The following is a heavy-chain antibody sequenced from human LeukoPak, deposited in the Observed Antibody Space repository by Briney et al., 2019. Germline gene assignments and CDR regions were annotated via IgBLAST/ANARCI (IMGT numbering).Heavy chain of an antibody. Sequence: PTETLSLTCTVSGGSISSYYWSWIRQPPGKGLEWIGYIYYSGSTNYNPSLKSRVTISVDTSKNQFSLKLSSVTAADTAVYFCARGPYSYDSSGAFDIWGQGTMATVSS. J-gene: IGHJ3*02. CDR3: ARGPYSYDSSGAFDI. CDR1: GGSISSYY. D-gene: IGHD3-22*01. V-gene: IGHV4-59*08. CDR2: IYYSGST.